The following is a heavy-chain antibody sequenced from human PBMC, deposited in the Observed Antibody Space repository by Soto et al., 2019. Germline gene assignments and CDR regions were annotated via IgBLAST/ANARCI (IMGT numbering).Heavy chain of an antibody. V-gene: IGHV1-69*06. J-gene: IGHJ6*02. CDR1: GGTFSSYA. CDR3: AGGRIAAKLYYYSYGKDV. D-gene: IGHD6-6*01. CDR2: IIPIFGTA. Sequence: SVKVSCKASGGTFSSYAIRWVRQAPGQVLEWMGGIIPIFGTASYAQKFQGRVTITADKSTSTAYMELSSLRSEDTAVYYCAGGRIAAKLYYYSYGKDVWGQGTTVNASS.